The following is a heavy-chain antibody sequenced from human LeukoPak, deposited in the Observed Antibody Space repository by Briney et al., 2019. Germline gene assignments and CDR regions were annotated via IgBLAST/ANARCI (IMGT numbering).Heavy chain of an antibody. CDR1: GYTFTSYY. V-gene: IGHV1-46*01. CDR2: INPSGGST. Sequence: ASVNVSCKASGYTFTSYYMHWVRQAPGQGLEWMGIINPSGGSTSYAQKFQGRVTMTRDTSKNQFSLKLSSVTAADTAVYYCAREGKRLGYNYYGFDYWGQGTLVTVSS. CDR3: AREGKRLGYNYYGFDY. J-gene: IGHJ4*02. D-gene: IGHD5-24*01.